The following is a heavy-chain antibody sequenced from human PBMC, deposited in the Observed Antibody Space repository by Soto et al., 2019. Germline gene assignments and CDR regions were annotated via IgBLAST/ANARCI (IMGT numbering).Heavy chain of an antibody. D-gene: IGHD4-4*01. J-gene: IGHJ4*02. CDR1: GFTLSSFA. CDR3: ANAAHMTTSLLLDY. CDR2: IGSSGNKT. Sequence: GXSLRLSCAASGFTLSSFALTWFRQAPVKGLEWVSTIGSSGNKTYYADSVKGRFTISRDNSKNTLYLQMSSLRAEDTAMYFCANAAHMTTSLLLDYWGQGTQVTVSS. V-gene: IGHV3-23*01.